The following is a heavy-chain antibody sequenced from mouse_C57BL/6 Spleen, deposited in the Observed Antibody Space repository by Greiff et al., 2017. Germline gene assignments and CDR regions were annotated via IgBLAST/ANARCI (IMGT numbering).Heavy chain of an antibody. Sequence: QVQLKQPGAELVKPGASVKLSCKASGYTFTSYWMHWVKQRPGQGLEWIGMIHPNSGSTNYNEKFKSKATLTVDKSSSTAYMQLSSLTSEDSAVYYCASMPIPFAMDYWGQGTSVTVSS. CDR3: ASMPIPFAMDY. J-gene: IGHJ4*01. V-gene: IGHV1-64*01. D-gene: IGHD6-5*01. CDR1: GYTFTSYW. CDR2: IHPNSGST.